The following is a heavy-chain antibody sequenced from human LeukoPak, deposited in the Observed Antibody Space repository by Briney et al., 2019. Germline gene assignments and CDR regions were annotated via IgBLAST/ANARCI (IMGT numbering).Heavy chain of an antibody. CDR1: GFTFSSYA. D-gene: IGHD4-17*01. V-gene: IGHV3-23*01. J-gene: IGHJ5*02. CDR3: AKGTTVTTGCWFDP. Sequence: PGGSLRLSXAASGFTFSSYAMSWVRQAPGKGLEWVSAISGSGGSTYYADSVKGRFTISRDNSKNTLYLQMNSLRAEDTAIYYCAKGTTVTTGCWFDPWGQGTLVTVSS. CDR2: ISGSGGST.